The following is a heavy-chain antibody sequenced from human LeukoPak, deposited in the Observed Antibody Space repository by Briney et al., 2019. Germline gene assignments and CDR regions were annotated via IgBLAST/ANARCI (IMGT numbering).Heavy chain of an antibody. CDR1: GGTFSSYA. CDR2: IIPIFGTA. D-gene: IGHD2-21*02. V-gene: IGHV1-69*05. Sequence: ASVKVSCQASGGTFSSYAISWVRQAPGQGLEWMGGIIPIFGTANYAQKFQGRVTITTDESTSTAYMELSSLRSEDTAVYYCARDSCGGDCYPGSYAFDIWGPGTMVTVSS. CDR3: ARDSCGGDCYPGSYAFDI. J-gene: IGHJ3*02.